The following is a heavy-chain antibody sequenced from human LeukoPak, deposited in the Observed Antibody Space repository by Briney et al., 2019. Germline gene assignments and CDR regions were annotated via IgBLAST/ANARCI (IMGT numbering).Heavy chain of an antibody. CDR1: GGSVSSASYY. J-gene: IGHJ4*02. D-gene: IGHD1-26*01. V-gene: IGHV4-39*07. Sequence: SETLSLTCTVSGGSVSSASYYWAWIRQPPGKGLEWIGSVYYDGGTSYSPSLKSRVTISVDTSKNQFSLKLSSVTAADTAVYYCARVAIEGGAPSFDYWGQGTLVTVSS. CDR2: VYYDGGT. CDR3: ARVAIEGGAPSFDY.